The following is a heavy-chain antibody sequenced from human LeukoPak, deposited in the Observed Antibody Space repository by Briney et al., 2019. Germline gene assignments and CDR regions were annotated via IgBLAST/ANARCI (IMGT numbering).Heavy chain of an antibody. CDR2: ISSSAAST. CDR1: GFAFTNYA. D-gene: IGHD4-17*01. Sequence: GGCLRLSCAASGFAFTNYAMAWARQAPGKGLEWVSGISSSAASTYYADSVKGRFTISRDNSKNTLYLQVNSLRAEDTALYYCAKSYGDYASLFMSWGQGTMVTVSS. CDR3: AKSYGDYASLFMS. V-gene: IGHV3-23*01. J-gene: IGHJ5*02.